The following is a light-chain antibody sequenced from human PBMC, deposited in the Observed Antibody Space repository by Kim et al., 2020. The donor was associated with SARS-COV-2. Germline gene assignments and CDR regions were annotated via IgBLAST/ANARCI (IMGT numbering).Light chain of an antibody. CDR2: GAS. CDR3: QQRRHWPAVS. CDR1: QSVSRY. Sequence: SPGERATLSCRASQSVSRYLAWYQPTPGQPPRLLIYGASQRATGVPARFSGSGSERDFTLTINTLEPEDFAVYYCQQRRHWPAVSFGPGTKVDIK. J-gene: IGKJ3*01. V-gene: IGKV3-11*02.